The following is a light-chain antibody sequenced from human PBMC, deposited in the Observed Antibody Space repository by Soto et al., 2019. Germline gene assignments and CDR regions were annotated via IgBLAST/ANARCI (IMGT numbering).Light chain of an antibody. CDR3: SSYTSSSTHV. J-gene: IGLJ1*01. CDR1: SNDVGGYDY. CDR2: DGN. Sequence: QPSSLSGAPGQSIALSCPGNSNDVGGYDYGPWYQQLPGKAPKLMIYDGNNRPSGVSNRFSGSKSGNTASLTISGLQAEDEADYYCSSYTSSSTHVFGTGTKVTVL. V-gene: IGLV2-14*03.